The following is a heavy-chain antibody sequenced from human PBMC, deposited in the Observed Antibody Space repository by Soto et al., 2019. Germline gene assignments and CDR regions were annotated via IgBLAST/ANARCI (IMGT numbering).Heavy chain of an antibody. Sequence: QVQLVESGGGVVQPGRSLRLSCAASGFTFSSYAMNWVRQAPGKGLELVALISYDGSNKYYADSVKGRFTISRDNSKNTLYLQMNSLRAEDTAVYYCAKGSGFWSGYREYYFDYWGQGPLVTVAS. D-gene: IGHD3-3*01. J-gene: IGHJ4*02. CDR2: ISYDGSNK. CDR3: AKGSGFWSGYREYYFDY. CDR1: GFTFSSYA. V-gene: IGHV3-30-3*01.